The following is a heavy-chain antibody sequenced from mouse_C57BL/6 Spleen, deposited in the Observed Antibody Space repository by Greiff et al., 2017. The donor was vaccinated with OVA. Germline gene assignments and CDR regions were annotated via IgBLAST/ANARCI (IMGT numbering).Heavy chain of an antibody. CDR1: GYTFTSYW. V-gene: IGHV1-50*01. CDR3: ARLGNPFAY. CDR2: IDPSDSYT. J-gene: IGHJ3*01. D-gene: IGHD2-1*01. Sequence: QVQLKQPGAELVKPGASVKLSCKASGYTFTSYWMQWVKQRPGQGLEWIGEIDPSDSYTNYNQKFKGKATLTVDTSSSTAYMQLSSLTSEDSAVYYCARLGNPFAYWGQGTLVTVSA.